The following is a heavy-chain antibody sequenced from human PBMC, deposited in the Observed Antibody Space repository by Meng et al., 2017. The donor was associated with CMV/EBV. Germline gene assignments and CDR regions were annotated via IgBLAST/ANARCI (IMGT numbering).Heavy chain of an antibody. D-gene: IGHD3-3*02. CDR2: IKQDGSEK. CDR3: ARHEHWDAFDI. V-gene: IGHV3-7*01. J-gene: IGHJ3*02. CDR1: GFTFDDYA. Sequence: GESLKISCAASGFTFDDYAMHWVRQAPGKGLEWVANIKQDGSEKYYVDSVKGRFTISRDNAKNSLYLQMNSLRAEDTAVYYCARHEHWDAFDIWGQGTMVTVSS.